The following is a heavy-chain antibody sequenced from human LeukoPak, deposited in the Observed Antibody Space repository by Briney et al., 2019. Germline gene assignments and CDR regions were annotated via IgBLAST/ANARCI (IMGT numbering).Heavy chain of an antibody. V-gene: IGHV3-53*01. CDR2: IYSADSA. J-gene: IGHJ4*02. CDR1: GFTVSRNC. Sequence: GGSLRLSCAASGFTVSRNCMSWVRQAPGKGLEWVSVIYSADSAYYADSVRGRFTISRDNSKNTLYLQMNSLRADDTAVYYCAREVGGGATNYFDYWGQGTLVTVSS. D-gene: IGHD1-26*01. CDR3: AREVGGGATNYFDY.